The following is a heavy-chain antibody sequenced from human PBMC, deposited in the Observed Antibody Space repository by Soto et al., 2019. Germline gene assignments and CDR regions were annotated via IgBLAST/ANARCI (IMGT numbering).Heavy chain of an antibody. D-gene: IGHD3-3*01. CDR2: IGGSGGST. J-gene: IGHJ4*02. CDR3: AKEGDFWSGYPTQYFDY. CDR1: GFTFSRYA. V-gene: IGHV3-23*01. Sequence: GGSLRLSCAASGFTFSRYAMNWVRQAPGKGLEWVSVIGGSGGSTLYTDSVKGRFTISRDSSKNTLYLQMNSLRAEDTAVYYCAKEGDFWSGYPTQYFDYWGQGTLVTVSS.